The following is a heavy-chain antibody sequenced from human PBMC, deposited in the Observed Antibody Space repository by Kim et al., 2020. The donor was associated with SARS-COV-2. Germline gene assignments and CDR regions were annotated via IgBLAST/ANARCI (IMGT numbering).Heavy chain of an antibody. V-gene: IGHV3-9*01. CDR3: VKDMHPHCVGTSCHTFDY. Sequence: GGSLRLSCAASGFSFDDCAMHWVRQVPGKGLEWVAGISWNSGSIGYPDSVRGRFTISRDNAKNFLYLQMNSLRSEDTALYYCVKDMHPHCVGTSCHTFDYWGQGALVIVSS. CDR2: ISWNSGSI. CDR1: GFSFDDCA. J-gene: IGHJ4*02. D-gene: IGHD2-2*01.